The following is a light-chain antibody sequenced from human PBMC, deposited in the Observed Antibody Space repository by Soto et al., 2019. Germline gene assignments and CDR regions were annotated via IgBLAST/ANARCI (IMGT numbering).Light chain of an antibody. CDR2: EAS. CDR1: QSISSW. J-gene: IGKJ1*01. V-gene: IGKV1-5*03. Sequence: DIQMTQSPSTLSASVGDRVTITCRASQSISSWLAWYQQKPGKAPKLLIYEASSSEIGVPPRFSGSGFGTEFTLTISSLQPEDSATYYCQYYKEYSTFGQGTRLEIK. CDR3: QYYKEYST.